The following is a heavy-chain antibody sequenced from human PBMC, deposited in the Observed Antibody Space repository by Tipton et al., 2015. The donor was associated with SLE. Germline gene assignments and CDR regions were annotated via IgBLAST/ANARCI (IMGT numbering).Heavy chain of an antibody. CDR2: INPDSGDT. D-gene: IGHD2/OR15-2a*01. CDR1: GYKFTYYY. Sequence: QSGAEVKKPGASVTVSCKASGYKFTYYYIHWVRQAPGQGLEWVGWINPDSGDTNYTQKFQGRVTLTRDTSSSTTYMELSRLTSDDTAVYYCAREGTLGYWGQGTLVTVSS. CDR3: AREGTLGY. V-gene: IGHV1-2*02. J-gene: IGHJ4*02.